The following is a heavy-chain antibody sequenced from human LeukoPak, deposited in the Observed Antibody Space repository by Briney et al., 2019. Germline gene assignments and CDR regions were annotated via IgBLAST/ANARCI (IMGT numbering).Heavy chain of an antibody. CDR1: GGSFSGYY. CDR2: INHSGST. V-gene: IGHV4-34*01. D-gene: IGHD3-16*02. Sequence: SETLSLTCAVYGGSFSGYYWSWIRQPPGKGLEWIGEINHSGSTNYNPSLKSRVTISVDTSKNQFSLKLSSVTAADTAVYYCARGGGMITFGGVIVIGYYFDYWGQGTLVTVSS. CDR3: ARGGGMITFGGVIVIGYYFDY. J-gene: IGHJ4*02.